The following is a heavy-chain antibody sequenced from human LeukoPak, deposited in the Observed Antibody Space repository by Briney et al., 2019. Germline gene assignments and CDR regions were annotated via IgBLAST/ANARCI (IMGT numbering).Heavy chain of an antibody. CDR3: ARARYQLPRPGFGGSVAGSTYFDY. Sequence: GGSLRLSCAASGFTFSSYAMHWVRQAPGKGLEWVAVISYDGSNKYYADSVKGRFTISRDNSKNTLYLQMNSLRAEDTAVYYCARARYQLPRPGFGGSVAGSTYFDYWGQGTLVTASS. CDR2: ISYDGSNK. D-gene: IGHD2-2*01. J-gene: IGHJ4*02. V-gene: IGHV3-30*04. CDR1: GFTFSSYA.